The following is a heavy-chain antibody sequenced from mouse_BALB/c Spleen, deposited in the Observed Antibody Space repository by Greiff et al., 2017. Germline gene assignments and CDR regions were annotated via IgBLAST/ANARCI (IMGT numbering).Heavy chain of an antibody. Sequence: EVKLVESGGGLVKPGGSLKLSCAASGFTFSDYYMYWVRQTPEKRLEWVATISDGGSYTYYPDSVKGRFTISRDNAKNNLYLQMSSLKSEDTAMYYCARDEEGYRYYAMDYWGQGTSVTVSS. CDR3: ARDEEGYRYYAMDY. J-gene: IGHJ4*01. CDR2: ISDGGSYT. V-gene: IGHV5-4*02. D-gene: IGHD2-14*01. CDR1: GFTFSDYY.